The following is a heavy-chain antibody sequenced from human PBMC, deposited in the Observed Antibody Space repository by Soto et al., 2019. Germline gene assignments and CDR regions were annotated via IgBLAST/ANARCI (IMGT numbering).Heavy chain of an antibody. J-gene: IGHJ1*01. V-gene: IGHV4-34*01. Sequence: QVQLQQWGAGLLKPSETLSLTCAVYGGSFSGYYWSWIRQPPGKGLEWIGEINHSGSTNYNPSLKSRVTISVDTSKNQFSLKLSSVTAADTAVYYCARGYSSGWYSHRLKYFQHWGQGTLVTVSS. D-gene: IGHD6-19*01. CDR2: INHSGST. CDR3: ARGYSSGWYSHRLKYFQH. CDR1: GGSFSGYY.